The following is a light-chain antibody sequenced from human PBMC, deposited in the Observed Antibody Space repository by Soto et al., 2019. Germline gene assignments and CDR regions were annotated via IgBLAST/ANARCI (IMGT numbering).Light chain of an antibody. V-gene: IGKV1-27*01. Sequence: DIQMTQSPSSLSASVGDRVTITCRASQDIGIYLSWYQQKSGGVPRLLLYTASTLQSGGPSRFSGSRSGTDFTLTISSLQPEDAATYFCQKNFGAPRTFGQGTKVEIK. CDR1: QDIGIY. J-gene: IGKJ1*01. CDR2: TAS. CDR3: QKNFGAPRT.